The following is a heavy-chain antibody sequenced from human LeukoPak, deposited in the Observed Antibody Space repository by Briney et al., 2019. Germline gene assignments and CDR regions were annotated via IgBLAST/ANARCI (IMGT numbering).Heavy chain of an antibody. D-gene: IGHD4-17*01. V-gene: IGHV3-74*01. J-gene: IGHJ4*02. CDR3: TRGRYYLDS. CDR1: EFTFSSYG. Sequence: PGRSLRLSCVASEFTFSSYGMHWVRQAPGKGLVWVSRFNSDGRSAYYADSVKGRFTISRDNAKNTLYLQMNSLRAEDTAVYYCTRGRYYLDSWGQGTLVTVSS. CDR2: FNSDGRSA.